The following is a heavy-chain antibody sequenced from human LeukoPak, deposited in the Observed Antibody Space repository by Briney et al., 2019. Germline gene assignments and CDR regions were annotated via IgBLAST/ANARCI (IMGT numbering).Heavy chain of an antibody. D-gene: IGHD5-18*01. CDR2: INTDGTST. CDR1: GFTFSYYW. V-gene: IGHV3-74*01. Sequence: GGSLRLSCAASGFTFSYYWMHWVRQAPGKGLVWVSRINTDGTSTNSADSVEGRFTISRDNAQNTLYLQMNSLRAEDTAVYYCARGYSYANDYWGQGTLVTVSS. CDR3: ARGYSYANDY. J-gene: IGHJ4*02.